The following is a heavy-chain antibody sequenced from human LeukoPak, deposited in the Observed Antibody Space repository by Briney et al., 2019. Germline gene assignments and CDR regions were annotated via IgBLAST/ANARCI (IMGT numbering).Heavy chain of an antibody. CDR1: GFTFSSYA. CDR3: AIHITFGGVIVY. D-gene: IGHD3-16*02. CDR2: ISGSGGST. V-gene: IGHV3-23*01. J-gene: IGHJ4*02. Sequence: GGSLRLSCAASGFTFSSYAMSWVRQAPGKGLEWVSAISGSGGSTYYADSVKGRFTISRDNSKNTLYPQMNSLRAEDTAVYYCAIHITFGGVIVYWGQGTLVTVSS.